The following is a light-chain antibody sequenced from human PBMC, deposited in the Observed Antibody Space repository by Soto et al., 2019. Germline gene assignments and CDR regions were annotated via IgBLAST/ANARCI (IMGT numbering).Light chain of an antibody. CDR1: QDISKF. J-gene: IGKJ3*01. CDR3: QQYDNRPFT. CDR2: DAS. V-gene: IGKV1-33*01. Sequence: DIQMTQSPSSLSASVGDRVSFTCQASQDISKFLNWYQHKPGQAPSLLIYDASKSQFGVPSRFSGSGSGTDFTFTISSLQTEDHVTSYCQQYDNRPFTFGPGTKVDIK.